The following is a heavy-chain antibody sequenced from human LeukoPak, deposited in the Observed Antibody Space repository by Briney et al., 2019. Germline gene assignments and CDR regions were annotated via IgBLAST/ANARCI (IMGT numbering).Heavy chain of an antibody. CDR3: ARNYYGGHTYGPTWFDP. Sequence: ASVKVSCKASGYTFTSYDISWVRQAPGQGLEWMGWISGYNGNTNYAQTLPGRVTMSTDTSTSTAYMDLRSLRSDDTAVYYCARNYYGGHTYGPTWFDPWGQGTLVIVSS. J-gene: IGHJ5*02. D-gene: IGHD5-18*01. CDR2: ISGYNGNT. CDR1: GYTFTSYD. V-gene: IGHV1-18*01.